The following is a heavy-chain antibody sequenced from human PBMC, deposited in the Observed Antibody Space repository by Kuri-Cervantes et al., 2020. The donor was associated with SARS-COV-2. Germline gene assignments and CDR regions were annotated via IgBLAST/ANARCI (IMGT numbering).Heavy chain of an antibody. CDR3: ARAPRGDIVVVPAPDAFDI. J-gene: IGHJ3*02. V-gene: IGHV4-39*07. CDR1: GGSISSSSYY. CDR2: IYYSGST. Sequence: SETLSLICTVSGGSISSSSYYWGWIRQPPGKGLEWIGSIYYSGSTYYNPSLKSRVTISVDTSKNQFSLKLSSVTAADTAVYYCARAPRGDIVVVPAPDAFDIWGQGTMVTVSS. D-gene: IGHD2-2*01.